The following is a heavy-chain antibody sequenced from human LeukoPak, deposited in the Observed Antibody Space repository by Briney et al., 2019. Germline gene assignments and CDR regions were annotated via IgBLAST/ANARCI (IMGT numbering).Heavy chain of an antibody. CDR2: TYYRSKWYH. J-gene: IGHJ4*02. CDR3: ARTTQGIFDY. CDR1: GDSVSSNSAA. V-gene: IGHV6-1*01. D-gene: IGHD1-1*01. Sequence: SRTLSLTCAISGDSVSSNSAAWIWIRQSPSRGLEWLGMTYYRSKWYHDYAVSVKSRITVTSDTSKNQFSLQLNSVTPEDAAVYYCARTTQGIFDYWGQGTLVTVSS.